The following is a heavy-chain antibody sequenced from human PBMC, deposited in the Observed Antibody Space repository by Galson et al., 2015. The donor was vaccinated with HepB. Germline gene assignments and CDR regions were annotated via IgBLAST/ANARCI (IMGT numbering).Heavy chain of an antibody. CDR1: GFTFSSYG. Sequence: SLRLSCAASGFTFSSYGMHWVRQAPGKGLEWVAVISYDGSNKYYADSVKGRFTISRDNSKNTLYLQMNSLRAEDTAVYYCAKSRTGRGYSGYDPPTPDYWGQGTLVTVSS. D-gene: IGHD5-12*01. CDR2: ISYDGSNK. V-gene: IGHV3-30*18. CDR3: AKSRTGRGYSGYDPPTPDY. J-gene: IGHJ4*02.